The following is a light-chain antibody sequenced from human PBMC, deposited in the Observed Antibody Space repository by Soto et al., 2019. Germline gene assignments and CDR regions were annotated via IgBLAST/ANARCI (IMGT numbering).Light chain of an antibody. CDR2: AAS. Sequence: DIQMTQSPSSLSASVGDRVTITCQASQDIPNFLTWYQQKPGKDPKLLFYAASHLETGVPSRFSGSGSGTDFTFTISSLEPEDIATYYCRLGGFGVGPGTKVDIK. CDR3: RLGGFG. CDR1: QDIPNF. J-gene: IGKJ3*01. V-gene: IGKV1-33*01.